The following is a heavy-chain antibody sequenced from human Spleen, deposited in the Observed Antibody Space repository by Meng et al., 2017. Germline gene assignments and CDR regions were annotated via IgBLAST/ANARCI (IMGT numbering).Heavy chain of an antibody. CDR2: ISHSGST. J-gene: IGHJ4*02. V-gene: IGHV4-4*02. Sequence: QVQLQESGPGRVKPSGTLSLICAVSGDSISSSTWWSWVRQPPGKGLEWIGEISHSGSTNYNPSLKSRVTISVDKSKNQFSLNLGSVTAADTAVYYCVRIYGSGTYWGRGTLVTVSS. CDR3: VRIYGSGTY. CDR1: GDSISSSTW. D-gene: IGHD3-10*01.